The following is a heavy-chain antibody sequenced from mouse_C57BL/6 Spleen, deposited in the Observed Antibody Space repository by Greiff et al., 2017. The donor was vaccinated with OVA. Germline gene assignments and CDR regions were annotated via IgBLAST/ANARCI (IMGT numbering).Heavy chain of an antibody. CDR3: TRGGNYVGYAMDY. CDR1: GYTFTDYE. V-gene: IGHV1-15*01. Sequence: QVQLKESGAELVRPGASVTLSCKASGYTFTDYEMHWVKQTPVHGLEWIGAIDPETGGTAYNQKFKGKAILTADKSSSTAYMELRSLTSEDSAVYYCTRGGNYVGYAMDYWGQGTSVTVSS. D-gene: IGHD2-1*01. J-gene: IGHJ4*01. CDR2: IDPETGGT.